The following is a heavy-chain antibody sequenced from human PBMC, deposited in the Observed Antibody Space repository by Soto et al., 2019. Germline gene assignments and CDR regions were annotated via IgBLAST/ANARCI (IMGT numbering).Heavy chain of an antibody. V-gene: IGHV3-73*01. CDR3: TSNTVTTSYYYYYMDV. CDR1: GFTFSGSA. D-gene: IGHD4-17*01. Sequence: GGSLRLSCAASGFTFSGSAMHWVRQASGKGLEWVGRIRSKANSYATAYAASVKGRFTISRDDSKNTAYLQMNSLKTEDTAVYYCTSNTVTTSYYYYYMDVWGKGTTVTVSS. CDR2: IRSKANSYAT. J-gene: IGHJ6*03.